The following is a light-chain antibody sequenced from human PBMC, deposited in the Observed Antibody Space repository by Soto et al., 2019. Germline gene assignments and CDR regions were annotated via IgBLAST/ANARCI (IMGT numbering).Light chain of an antibody. J-gene: IGLJ2*01. CDR2: RDS. Sequence: SYELTQPLSVSVALGQTASITCGGNYIGSKNVHWYQQKPGQAPVLVIYRDSNRPSGIPERFSGSNSGNTATLTISRAQAGDEADYYCQVWDSNTVLFGGGPSSPS. V-gene: IGLV3-9*01. CDR3: QVWDSNTVL. CDR1: YIGSKN.